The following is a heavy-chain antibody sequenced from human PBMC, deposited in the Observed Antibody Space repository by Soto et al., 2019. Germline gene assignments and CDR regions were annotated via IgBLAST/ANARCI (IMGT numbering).Heavy chain of an antibody. V-gene: IGHV3-30*18. CDR2: ISYDGSNK. CDR3: AKDDQYSSSWYGPPGYFDY. CDR1: GFTFSSYG. D-gene: IGHD6-13*01. Sequence: GGSLRLSCAASGFTFSSYGMHWVRQAPGKGLEWVAVISYDGSNKYYADSVKGRFTISRDNSKNTLYLQMNSLRAEDTAVYYCAKDDQYSSSWYGPPGYFDYWGQGTLVTVSS. J-gene: IGHJ4*02.